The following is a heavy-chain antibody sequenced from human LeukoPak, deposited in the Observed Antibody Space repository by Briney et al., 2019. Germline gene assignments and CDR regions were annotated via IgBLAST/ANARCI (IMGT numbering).Heavy chain of an antibody. CDR1: GFTFSSFA. D-gene: IGHD5-12*01. Sequence: PGGSLRLSCAASGFTFSSFAMSWVRQAPGKGLEWVSSISGSDGTTYYPDSVKGRFTISRDNSKSTLYLQMNSLRAEDTAVYYCAKAAPGYSGYDLKAYYYYYMDVWGKGTTVTVSS. V-gene: IGHV3-23*01. CDR3: AKAAPGYSGYDLKAYYYYYMDV. J-gene: IGHJ6*03. CDR2: ISGSDGTT.